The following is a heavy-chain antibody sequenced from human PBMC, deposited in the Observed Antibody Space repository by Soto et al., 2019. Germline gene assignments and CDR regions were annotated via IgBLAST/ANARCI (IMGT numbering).Heavy chain of an antibody. D-gene: IGHD3-3*02. Sequence: QVQLVESGGGVVQPGRSLRLSCAASGFTFSSYAMHWVRQAPGKGLEWVAVISYDGSNKYYADSVKGRFTISRDNSKNTLYLQMNSLRAEDTAVYYCARWFHFSNFDHWGQGTLVTVSS. CDR1: GFTFSSYA. CDR2: ISYDGSNK. V-gene: IGHV3-30-3*01. J-gene: IGHJ4*02. CDR3: ARWFHFSNFDH.